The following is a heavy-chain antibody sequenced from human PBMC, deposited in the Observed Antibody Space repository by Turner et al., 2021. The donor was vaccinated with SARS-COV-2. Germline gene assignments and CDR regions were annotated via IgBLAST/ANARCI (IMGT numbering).Heavy chain of an antibody. D-gene: IGHD3-22*01. J-gene: IGHJ5*02. CDR2: IIPIFGTA. CDR1: GGPFSSYA. Sequence: QVQLVQSGAEVKKPGSSVIVFCMAAGGPFSSYATSWVRQAPRQGLGWMGGIIPIFGTANNAQKFQGKVTITADESTRTAYMELSNLRSEDTAVYYCARARGVDYYESSGQRFDPWGQGTLVTVSS. CDR3: ARARGVDYYESSGQRFDP. V-gene: IGHV1-69*01.